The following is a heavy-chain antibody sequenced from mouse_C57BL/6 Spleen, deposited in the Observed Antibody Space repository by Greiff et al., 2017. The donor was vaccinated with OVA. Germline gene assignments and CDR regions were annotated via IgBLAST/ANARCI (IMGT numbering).Heavy chain of an antibody. CDR2: ISNLAYSI. J-gene: IGHJ4*01. Sequence: EVKLMESGGGLVQPGGSLTLSCAASGFTFSDYGMAWVRQAPRKGPEWVAFISNLAYSIYYADTVTGRFTISRENAKNTLYLEMSSLRSEDTAMYYCARQGAQANYAMDYWGQGTSVTVSS. V-gene: IGHV5-15*01. CDR3: ARQGAQANYAMDY. D-gene: IGHD3-2*02. CDR1: GFTFSDYG.